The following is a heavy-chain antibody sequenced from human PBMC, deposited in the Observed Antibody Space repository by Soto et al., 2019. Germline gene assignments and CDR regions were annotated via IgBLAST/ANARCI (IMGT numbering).Heavy chain of an antibody. CDR2: TYYSGST. J-gene: IGHJ4*02. V-gene: IGHV4-39*07. CDR3: ARSPSRWSSRIAVAIPGSYYFDY. D-gene: IGHD6-19*01. CDR1: GASITSTSYY. Sequence: PSETLSLTCSVSGASITSTSYYWGWVRQPPGQGLEWIGSTYYSGSTYYNPSLESRVTISVDTSKNQFSLKLSSVTAADTDVYYCARSPSRWSSRIAVAIPGSYYFDYWGQGTLVTVSS.